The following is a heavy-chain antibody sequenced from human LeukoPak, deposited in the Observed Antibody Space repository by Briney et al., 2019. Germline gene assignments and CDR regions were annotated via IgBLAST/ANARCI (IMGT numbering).Heavy chain of an antibody. CDR3: ARASITMVRGVNCWFDP. D-gene: IGHD3-10*01. J-gene: IGHJ5*02. CDR2: INPNSGGT. Sequence: ASVKVSCKASGYTFTGYYMHWVRQAPGQGLEWMGWINPNSGGTNYAQKFQGRVTMTRDTSISTAYMELSRLRSDDTAVYYCARASITMVRGVNCWFDPWGQGTLVTVSS. CDR1: GYTFTGYY. V-gene: IGHV1-2*02.